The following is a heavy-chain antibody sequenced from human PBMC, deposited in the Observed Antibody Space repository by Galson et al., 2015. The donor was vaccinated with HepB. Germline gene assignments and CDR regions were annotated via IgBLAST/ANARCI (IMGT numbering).Heavy chain of an antibody. Sequence: ETLSLTCTVSGDSISNNRYYWGWIRQPPGKGLEWIGHIYESDCTYYKPSLKSRVTMSVDTSKNQFSLELRSVTAADTALYYCATIAISGTYADFWGQGTLVTVSS. V-gene: IGHV4-39*07. J-gene: IGHJ4*02. CDR3: ATIAISGTYADF. CDR1: GDSISNNRYY. D-gene: IGHD1-1*01. CDR2: IYESDCT.